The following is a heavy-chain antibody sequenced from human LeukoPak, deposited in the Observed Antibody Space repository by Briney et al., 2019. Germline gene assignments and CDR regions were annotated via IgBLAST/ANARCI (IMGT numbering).Heavy chain of an antibody. Sequence: GGSLRLSCAASGFTFSSYWMHWVRQAPGKGLVWVSLINSDGSITSYADSVKGRFTISRDNAKNTLFLQMNSLGAEDTAVYYCVREFGKIDGGTWGQGTLVTVSS. V-gene: IGHV3-74*01. CDR3: VREFGKIDGGT. D-gene: IGHD3-16*01. CDR1: GFTFSSYW. J-gene: IGHJ5*02. CDR2: INSDGSIT.